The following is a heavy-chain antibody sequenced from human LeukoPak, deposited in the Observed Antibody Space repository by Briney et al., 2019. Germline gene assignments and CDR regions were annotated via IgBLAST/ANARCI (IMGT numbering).Heavy chain of an antibody. CDR1: GGSISSGGYY. V-gene: IGHV4-31*03. Sequence: SETLSLTCTVSGGSISSGGYYWSWIRQHPGKGLEWIGYIYYSGSTYYDPSPKSRVTISVDTSKNQFSLKLSSVTAADTAVYYCARELLGGFDYWGQGTLVTVSS. D-gene: IGHD3-10*01. CDR2: IYYSGST. CDR3: ARELLGGFDY. J-gene: IGHJ4*02.